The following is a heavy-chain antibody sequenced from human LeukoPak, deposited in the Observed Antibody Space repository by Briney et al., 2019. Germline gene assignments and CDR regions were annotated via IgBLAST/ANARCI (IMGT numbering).Heavy chain of an antibody. V-gene: IGHV4-39*01. CDR3: ARLGRVADYESWFDP. Sequence: PSETLSLTCTVSGGSISSSSYYWGWIRQPPGKGLECIGTIYYSGSTYYNPSLKSRVTISIDTSKNQFSLSLYSVTAADTAVYYCARLGRVADYESWFDPWGQGTLVTVSS. D-gene: IGHD4-17*01. CDR2: IYYSGST. CDR1: GGSISSSSYY. J-gene: IGHJ5*02.